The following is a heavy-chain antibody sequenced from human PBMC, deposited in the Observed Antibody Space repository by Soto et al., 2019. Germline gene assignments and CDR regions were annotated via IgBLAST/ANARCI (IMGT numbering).Heavy chain of an antibody. D-gene: IGHD3-22*01. CDR3: AXDTQYYYDSSGYDAFDI. Sequence: SETLSLTCTVSGGSVSGGSYYWSWIRQPPGKGVEWIGYIYYSGSTNYNPSLKSRVTISVDTSKNQFSLKLSSVTAADTAVYYCAXDTQYYYDSSGYDAFDIWGRGTMVTVSS. J-gene: IGHJ3*02. V-gene: IGHV4-61*01. CDR1: GGSVSGGSYY. CDR2: IYYSGST.